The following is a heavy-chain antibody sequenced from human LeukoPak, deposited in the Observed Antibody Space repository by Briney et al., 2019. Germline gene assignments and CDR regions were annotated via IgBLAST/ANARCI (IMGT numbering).Heavy chain of an antibody. J-gene: IGHJ4*02. V-gene: IGHV3-30-3*01. D-gene: IGHD6-19*01. CDR3: ARESLSSGSFDY. CDR1: GFTFSSYA. Sequence: GRSLRLSCAASGFTFSSYAMHWVRQAPGKGLEWVAVISYDGSNKYYADSVKGRFTISRDNSKNTLYLQMNSLRAEDTAVYYCARESLSSGSFDYWGQGTPVTVSS. CDR2: ISYDGSNK.